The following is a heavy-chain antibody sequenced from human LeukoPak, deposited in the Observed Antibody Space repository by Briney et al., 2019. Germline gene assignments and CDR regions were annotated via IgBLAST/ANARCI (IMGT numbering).Heavy chain of an antibody. Sequence: ASVKVSCKASGYTFTGYYIHWVRQAPGQGLEWMGWLNPNSGDTTYSQRFQDRVTMTRDTSINTAYMELSSLTSDDTAVYYCASGSGSQDYWGQGTLVTVSS. V-gene: IGHV1-2*02. CDR2: LNPNSGDT. D-gene: IGHD1-26*01. CDR3: ASGSGSQDY. CDR1: GYTFTGYY. J-gene: IGHJ4*02.